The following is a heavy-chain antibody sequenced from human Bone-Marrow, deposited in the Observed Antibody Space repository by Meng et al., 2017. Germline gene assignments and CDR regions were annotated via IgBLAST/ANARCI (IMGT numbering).Heavy chain of an antibody. D-gene: IGHD1-1*01. J-gene: IGHJ4*02. CDR1: GFTFSSYG. CDR3: ARDGNGGFDY. Sequence: GESLKISCAASGFTFSSYGMHWVRQAPGKGLEWVANIKQDGSDKYYVDSVKGRFTISRDNAKNSLFLRMNSLRVEDTAVYYCARDGNGGFDYWGQGTLVTVSS. V-gene: IGHV3-7*01. CDR2: IKQDGSDK.